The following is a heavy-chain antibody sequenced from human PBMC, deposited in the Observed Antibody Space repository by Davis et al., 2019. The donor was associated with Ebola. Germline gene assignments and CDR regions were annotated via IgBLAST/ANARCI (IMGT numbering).Heavy chain of an antibody. CDR2: ISAFSGNT. CDR1: GYTFTSYG. D-gene: IGHD4-17*01. Sequence: AASVKVSCKASGYTFTSYGISWVRQAPGQGLEWMGWISAFSGNTNYAQKLQGRVTMTTDTSTSTAYMELRSLRSDDTALYYCARRDYGDYGAFWGQGTLVTVSS. J-gene: IGHJ4*02. CDR3: ARRDYGDYGAF. V-gene: IGHV1-18*01.